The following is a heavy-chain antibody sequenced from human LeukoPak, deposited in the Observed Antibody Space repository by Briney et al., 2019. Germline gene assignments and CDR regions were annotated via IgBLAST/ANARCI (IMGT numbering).Heavy chain of an antibody. Sequence: GESLRISCQVSGYTFTASWIGWVRQMPGKGLEWMGIIYPGDSDTRYSPSFQGQVTISADKSTNTAYLQWSSLKASDTAIYYCARLIAADGYKWFDPWGQGSLVTVSS. V-gene: IGHV5-51*01. CDR3: ARLIAADGYKWFDP. CDR1: GYTFTASW. CDR2: IYPGDSDT. D-gene: IGHD6-13*01. J-gene: IGHJ5*02.